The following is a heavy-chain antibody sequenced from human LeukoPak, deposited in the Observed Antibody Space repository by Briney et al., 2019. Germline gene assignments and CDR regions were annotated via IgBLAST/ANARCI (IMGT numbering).Heavy chain of an antibody. V-gene: IGHV4-30-4*01. Sequence: PSQTLSLTCTVSGGSISSGDYYWSWIRQPPGKGLEWIGYIYYSGSTYYNPSLKGRVTISVDTSKNQFSLKLSSVTAADTAVYYCARVPEVGVFMVRDPDAFDIWGQGTMVTVSS. J-gene: IGHJ3*02. CDR1: GGSISSGDYY. D-gene: IGHD3-10*01. CDR3: ARVPEVGVFMVRDPDAFDI. CDR2: IYYSGST.